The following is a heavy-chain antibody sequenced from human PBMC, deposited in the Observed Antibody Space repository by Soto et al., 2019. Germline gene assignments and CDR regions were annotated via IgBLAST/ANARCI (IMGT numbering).Heavy chain of an antibody. CDR1: GYTFTSYA. J-gene: IGHJ6*02. D-gene: IGHD3-10*01. V-gene: IGHV1-3*01. Sequence: GASVKVSCKASGYTFTSYAMHWVRQAPGQRLEWMGWINAGNGNTKYSQKFQGRVTITADESTSTAYMELSSLRSEDTAVYYCARDRGHGSGSYYNPDYYGMDVWGQGTTVTVSS. CDR3: ARDRGHGSGSYYNPDYYGMDV. CDR2: INAGNGNT.